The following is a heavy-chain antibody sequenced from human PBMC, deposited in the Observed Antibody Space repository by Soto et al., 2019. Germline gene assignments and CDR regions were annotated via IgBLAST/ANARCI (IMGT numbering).Heavy chain of an antibody. CDR2: IYHSGST. CDR1: GGSISSGGYS. CDR3: ARDFAYFDS. Sequence: SETLSLTCAVSGGSISSGGYSWSWIRQPPGEGLEWIGYIYHSGSTYYNPSLKSRVTISVDTSKNQFSLNLDSVTAADTAVYFCARDFAYFDSWGQGTLVTVSS. V-gene: IGHV4-30-2*02. D-gene: IGHD3-3*01. J-gene: IGHJ4*02.